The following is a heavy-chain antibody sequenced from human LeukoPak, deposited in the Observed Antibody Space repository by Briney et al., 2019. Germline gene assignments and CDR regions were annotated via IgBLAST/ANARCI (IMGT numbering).Heavy chain of an antibody. CDR1: GGSISSYY. Sequence: SETLSLTCTVSGGSISSYYWSWIRQPAGKGLEWIGRIYPSGSTNYNPSLQSRVTISVDKSKNQFSLKLSSVPAADTAMYFCARDKLVVVAGWFDPWGQGTLVTVSS. CDR2: IYPSGST. J-gene: IGHJ5*02. D-gene: IGHD3-22*01. CDR3: ARDKLVVVAGWFDP. V-gene: IGHV4-4*07.